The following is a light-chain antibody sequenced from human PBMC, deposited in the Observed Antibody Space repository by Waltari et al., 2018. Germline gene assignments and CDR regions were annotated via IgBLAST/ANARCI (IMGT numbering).Light chain of an antibody. CDR1: QGLSND. CDR3: QKYNSAPRA. CDR2: AAS. Sequence: DIQMTQSPSSLSASVGDRVTITCRASQGLSNDSAWYQQKPGKVPKLLIYAASTLQSRVPSRYSGSGSGTDFTLTINSLQPKDVATYYCQKYNSAPRAFGPGTKVDIK. V-gene: IGKV1-27*01. J-gene: IGKJ3*01.